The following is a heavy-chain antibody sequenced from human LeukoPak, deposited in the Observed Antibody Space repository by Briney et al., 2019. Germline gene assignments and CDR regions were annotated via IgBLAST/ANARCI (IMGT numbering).Heavy chain of an antibody. Sequence: GGSLRLSCAASGFNFMSYSMNWFRQAPGKGLEWLSSISSRSNYKYYADSAKGRFAISRDNAKNSLYLQMNGLRAEDTAVYYCARVSGSYSFDYWGQGTLVTVSS. CDR3: ARVSGSYSFDY. D-gene: IGHD1-26*01. CDR2: ISSRSNYK. CDR1: GFNFMSYS. J-gene: IGHJ4*02. V-gene: IGHV3-21*01.